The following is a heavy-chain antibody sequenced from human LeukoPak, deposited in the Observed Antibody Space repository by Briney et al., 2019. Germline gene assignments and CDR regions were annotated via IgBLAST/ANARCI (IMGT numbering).Heavy chain of an antibody. CDR2: INPNSGGT. D-gene: IGHD4-17*01. CDR3: ARDPANGDYDDY. CDR1: GYTFTGYY. V-gene: IGHV1-2*06. J-gene: IGHJ4*02. Sequence: ASVKVSCKASGYTFTGYYMHWVRQAPGQGLEWMGRINPNSGGTNYAQKFQGRVTMTRDTSISTAYMELSRLRSDDTAVYYCARDPANGDYDDYWGQGTLVTVSS.